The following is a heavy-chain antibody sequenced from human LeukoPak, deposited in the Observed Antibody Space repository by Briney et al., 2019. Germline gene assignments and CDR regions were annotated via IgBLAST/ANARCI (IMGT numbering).Heavy chain of an antibody. CDR3: ARDPAYGALDI. J-gene: IGHJ3*02. CDR2: INPDGSQG. CDR1: GFTFSNSY. V-gene: IGHV3-7*01. Sequence: GGSLRLSCEASGFTFSNSYMSWVRQAPGKGLEWVAIINPDGSQGSYVDSVKGRFAISRDNALNSLFLQMNSLSAEDTAVYYCARDPAYGALDIWGQGTTATVSS. D-gene: IGHD2-21*01.